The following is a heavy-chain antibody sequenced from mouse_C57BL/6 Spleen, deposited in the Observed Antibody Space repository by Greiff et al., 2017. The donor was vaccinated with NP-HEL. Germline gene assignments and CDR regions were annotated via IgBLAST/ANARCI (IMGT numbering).Heavy chain of an antibody. J-gene: IGHJ3*01. Sequence: QVQLQQSGAELVRPGASVKLSCKASGYTFTDYYINWVKQRPGQGLEWIARIYPGSGNTYYNEKFKGKATLTAEKSSSTAYMQLSSLTSEDSAVYFCARDYDYGGWFAYWGQGTLVTVSA. CDR2: IYPGSGNT. D-gene: IGHD2-4*01. CDR1: GYTFTDYY. CDR3: ARDYDYGGWFAY. V-gene: IGHV1-76*01.